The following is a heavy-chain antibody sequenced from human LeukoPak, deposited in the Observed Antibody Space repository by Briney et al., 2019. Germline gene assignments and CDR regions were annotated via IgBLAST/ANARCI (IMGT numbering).Heavy chain of an antibody. CDR3: AKWELYSGFYYIDY. CDR1: GFTFSSSW. Sequence: GGSLRLSCAASGFTFSSSWMSWVRQAPGKGLEWVANIKKDGSQTHYLDSVQGRFTISRDNAKNSLYLQMNSLRAEDTAVYYCAKWELYSGFYYIDYWGQGTLATVSS. CDR2: IKKDGSQT. V-gene: IGHV3-7*01. D-gene: IGHD1-26*01. J-gene: IGHJ4*02.